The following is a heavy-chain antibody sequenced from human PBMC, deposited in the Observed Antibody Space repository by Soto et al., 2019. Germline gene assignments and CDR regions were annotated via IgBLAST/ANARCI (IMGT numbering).Heavy chain of an antibody. J-gene: IGHJ4*02. D-gene: IGHD2-2*01. CDR1: GYTLTELS. CDR2: FDPEDGET. V-gene: IGHV1-24*01. Sequence: GASVKVSCKVSGYTLTELSMHWVRQAPGKGLEWMGGFDPEDGETIYAQKFQGRVTMTEDTSTDTAYMELSSLRSEDTAVYYCATGGLYCSSTSCYRPFDYWGQGTLVTVSS. CDR3: ATGGLYCSSTSCYRPFDY.